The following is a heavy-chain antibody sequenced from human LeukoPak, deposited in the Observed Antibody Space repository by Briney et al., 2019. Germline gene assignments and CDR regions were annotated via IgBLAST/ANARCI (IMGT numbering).Heavy chain of an antibody. V-gene: IGHV4-59*08. Sequence: SETLSLTCAVYGGSFSGYYWSWIRQPPGKGLEWMGYIYSSGSTNYNPSLKSRVTISVDTSRNQFSLKLNSVTAADTAVYFCARHYYDRSGSYSFDYWGQGALVTVSS. J-gene: IGHJ4*02. CDR3: ARHYYDRSGSYSFDY. CDR1: GGSFSGYY. CDR2: IYSSGST. D-gene: IGHD3-22*01.